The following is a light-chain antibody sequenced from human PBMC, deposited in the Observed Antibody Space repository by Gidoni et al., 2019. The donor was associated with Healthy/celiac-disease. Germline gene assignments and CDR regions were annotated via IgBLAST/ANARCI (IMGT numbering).Light chain of an antibody. CDR1: QRVSSN. J-gene: IGKJ3*01. Sequence: DIGLAQSPATLSVSPGERATLSCRASQRVSSNLAWYQQNTGQAPRLRIYVASTRATGIPARFSGSVSGTEFTLTISSLQSEDFAVYYCQHYNTGPLTFGPGTKVDIK. V-gene: IGKV3-15*01. CDR3: QHYNTGPLT. CDR2: VAS.